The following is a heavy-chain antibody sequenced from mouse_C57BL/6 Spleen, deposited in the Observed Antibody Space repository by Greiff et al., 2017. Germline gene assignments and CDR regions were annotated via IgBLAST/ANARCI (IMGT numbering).Heavy chain of an antibody. CDR2: IYPGDGDT. D-gene: IGHD1-1*01. J-gene: IGHJ4*01. CDR3: ARGTITTVVEDYAMDY. Sequence: QVQLQQSGAELVKPGASVKISCKASGYAFSSYWMNWVKQRPGKGLEWIGQIYPGDGDTNYNGKFKGKATLTADKSSSTAYMQLSSLTSEDSAVYCCARGTITTVVEDYAMDYWGQGTSVTVSS. CDR1: GYAFSSYW. V-gene: IGHV1-80*01.